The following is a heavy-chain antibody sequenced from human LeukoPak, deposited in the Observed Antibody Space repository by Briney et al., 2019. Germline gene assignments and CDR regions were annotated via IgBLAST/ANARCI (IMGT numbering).Heavy chain of an antibody. J-gene: IGHJ4*02. Sequence: GASVKVSCKASGYTFTSYYMHWVRQAPGQGLAWMGIINPSGGSTSYAQKFQGRVTMTRDTSTSTVYMELSSLRSEDTAVYYCASRGYSYGWFDYWGQGTLVTVST. D-gene: IGHD5-18*01. CDR2: INPSGGST. V-gene: IGHV1-46*01. CDR3: ASRGYSYGWFDY. CDR1: GYTFTSYY.